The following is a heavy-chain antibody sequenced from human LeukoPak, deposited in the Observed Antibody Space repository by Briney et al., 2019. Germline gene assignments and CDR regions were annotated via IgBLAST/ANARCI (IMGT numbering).Heavy chain of an antibody. V-gene: IGHV1-2*02. J-gene: IGHJ4*02. CDR2: INPNNGGT. CDR3: ARDHGDSSVDY. D-gene: IGHD4-17*01. CDR1: GYTFTGYY. Sequence: ASVKASCKASGYTFTGYYMHWVRQAPGQGLEWMGWINPNNGGTNYAQKFQGRVTMTRDTSISTAYMELSRLRSDDTAVYYCARDHGDSSVDYWGQGTLVTVSS.